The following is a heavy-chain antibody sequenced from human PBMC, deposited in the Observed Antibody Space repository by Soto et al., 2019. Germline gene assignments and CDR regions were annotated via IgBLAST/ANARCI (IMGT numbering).Heavy chain of an antibody. V-gene: IGHV3-30*18. D-gene: IGHD3-22*01. Sequence: QVQLVESGGGVVQPGRSLRLSCAASGFIFSNYGMHWVRQAPGKGLEWVAIISYDGSNEFYADSVKGRFTISRDNSKNTLYLQMNSLRAEDTSVYYCAKDFNYYDRSGYWPDYWGQGTLVTVSS. CDR2: ISYDGSNE. CDR1: GFIFSNYG. J-gene: IGHJ4*02. CDR3: AKDFNYYDRSGYWPDY.